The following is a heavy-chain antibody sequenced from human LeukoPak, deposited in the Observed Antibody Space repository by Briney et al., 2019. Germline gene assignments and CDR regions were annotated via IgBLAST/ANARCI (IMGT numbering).Heavy chain of an antibody. CDR2: INTDGSST. Sequence: GGSLRLSCAASGFTFSSYWMHWVRQAPGKGLVWVSRINTDGSSTSYADSVKGRFTISRDNAKNSLYLQMNSLRAEDTALYYCAKVRDYYDSSGTFDYWGQGTLVTVSS. CDR1: GFTFSSYW. J-gene: IGHJ4*02. V-gene: IGHV3-74*01. D-gene: IGHD3-22*01. CDR3: AKVRDYYDSSGTFDY.